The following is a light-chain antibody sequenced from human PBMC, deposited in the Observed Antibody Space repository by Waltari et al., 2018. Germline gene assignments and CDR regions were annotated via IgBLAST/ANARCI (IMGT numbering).Light chain of an antibody. Sequence: QSALTQPASVSGSPGPSITISCTGASNVVGSYNSVSWYQPHPGKPPQLIISDVSDRPSGVSDRFSGSKSGNTASLSISGLRADDEANYYCSSYTSVNTVVFGGGTKVTVL. V-gene: IGLV2-14*03. CDR1: SNVVGSYNS. CDR3: SSYTSVNTVV. CDR2: DVS. J-gene: IGLJ2*01.